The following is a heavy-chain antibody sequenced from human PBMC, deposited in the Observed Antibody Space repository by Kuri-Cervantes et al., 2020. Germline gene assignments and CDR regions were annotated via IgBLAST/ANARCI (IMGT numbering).Heavy chain of an antibody. CDR2: ISSSSSYI. Sequence: GESLKISCAASGFTFSSYSMNWVRQAPGKGLEWVSSISSSSSYIYYADSVRGRFTISRDNAKNSLYLQMNSLRAEDTAVYYCAKDLYYDSSGYFGYFDYWGQGTLVTVSS. V-gene: IGHV3-21*01. D-gene: IGHD3-22*01. J-gene: IGHJ4*02. CDR3: AKDLYYDSSGYFGYFDY. CDR1: GFTFSSYS.